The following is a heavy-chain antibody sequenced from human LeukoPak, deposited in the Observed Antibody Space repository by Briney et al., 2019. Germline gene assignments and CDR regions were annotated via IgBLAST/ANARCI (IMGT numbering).Heavy chain of an antibody. V-gene: IGHV4-4*07. CDR2: IYTSGST. Sequence: SSETLSLTCTVSGGSISSYYWSWIRQPAGKGLEWIGRIYTSGSTNYNPSLKSRVTMSVHTAKNQFSLKLRSVTAADTAVYYCARVHPASYYGMDVWGQGTTVTVSS. J-gene: IGHJ6*02. CDR3: ARVHPASYYGMDV. CDR1: GGSISSYY.